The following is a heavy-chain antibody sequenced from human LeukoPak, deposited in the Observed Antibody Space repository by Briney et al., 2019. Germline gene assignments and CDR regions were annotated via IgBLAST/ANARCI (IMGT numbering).Heavy chain of an antibody. Sequence: SVKVSCKASGGTFSSYAISWVRQAPGQGLEWMGGIIPIFGTANYAQKFQGRVTITADKSTSTAYMELSSLRSEDTAVYYCARPAKTYYDILTGYEQIYYYGMDVWGKGTTVTVSS. CDR2: IIPIFGTA. D-gene: IGHD3-9*01. V-gene: IGHV1-69*06. J-gene: IGHJ6*04. CDR1: GGTFSSYA. CDR3: ARPAKTYYDILTGYEQIYYYGMDV.